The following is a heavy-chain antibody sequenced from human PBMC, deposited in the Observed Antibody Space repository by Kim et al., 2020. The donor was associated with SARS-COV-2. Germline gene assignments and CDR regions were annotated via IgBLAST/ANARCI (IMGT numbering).Heavy chain of an antibody. CDR2: VHSSGST. J-gene: IGHJ4*02. V-gene: IGHV4-59*01. CDR3: AKGAGWYDY. D-gene: IGHD6-19*01. CDR1: GGSISGSH. Sequence: SETLSLTCIVSGGSISGSHWSWLRQPPGEGLEWIAYVHSSGSTNYNPSLKSRVSISLDSSQNQFSLKLRSVTAADSAMYYCAKGAGWYDYWGQGTLVTVSS.